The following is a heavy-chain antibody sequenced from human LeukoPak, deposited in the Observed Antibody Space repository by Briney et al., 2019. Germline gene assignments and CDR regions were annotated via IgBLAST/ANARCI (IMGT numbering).Heavy chain of an antibody. J-gene: IGHJ3*02. Sequence: SETLSLTCTVSGGSISSYYWSWIRQPAGKGLEWIGRIYTSGSTNYNPSLKSRVTMSVDTSKNQFSLKLSSVTAADTAVYYCARSITIFGVVTSDAFDIWGQGTMVTVSS. CDR3: ARSITIFGVVTSDAFDI. CDR1: GGSISSYY. D-gene: IGHD3-3*01. V-gene: IGHV4-4*07. CDR2: IYTSGST.